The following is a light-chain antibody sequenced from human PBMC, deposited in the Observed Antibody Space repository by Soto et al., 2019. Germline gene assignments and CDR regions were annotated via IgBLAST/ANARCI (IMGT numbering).Light chain of an antibody. J-gene: IGLJ2*01. CDR2: YDN. Sequence: SYELTLPPSVSVAPGKTARITCGGNNIGSKSVHWYQQKPGQAPVLVIYYDNDRPSGITERFSGSNSGNTATLTISRVEAGDEADYYCQVWDSSSDHVVFGEGTTLTVL. V-gene: IGLV3-21*04. CDR3: QVWDSSSDHVV. CDR1: NIGSKS.